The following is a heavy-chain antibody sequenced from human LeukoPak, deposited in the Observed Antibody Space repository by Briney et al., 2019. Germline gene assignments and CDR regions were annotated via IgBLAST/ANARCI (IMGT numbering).Heavy chain of an antibody. J-gene: IGHJ4*02. D-gene: IGHD6-25*01. CDR3: ARDAHSGDG. CDR2: ISYDGSNK. CDR1: GFTFSSYG. Sequence: PGRSLRLSCAASGFTFSSYGMHWVRQAPGKGLEWVAVISYDGSNKYYADSVKGRFTISRDNSKNTLYLQMNSLRPEDTAVYYCARDAHSGDGWGQGTLVTVSS. V-gene: IGHV3-30*03.